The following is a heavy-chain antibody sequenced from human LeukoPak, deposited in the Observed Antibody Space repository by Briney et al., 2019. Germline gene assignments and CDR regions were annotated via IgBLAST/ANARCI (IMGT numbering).Heavy chain of an antibody. V-gene: IGHV3-66*01. J-gene: IGHJ1*01. CDR1: GFNVISNY. D-gene: IGHD1-14*01. CDR3: AHSTILSPTTGEYFQY. Sequence: GGSLRLSCAASGFNVISNYMSWVRQAPGKGLEWVSTIYSDTGTYYADPAKGRFSISRDNSKNTLYLQMNSLRAEDTAVYYCAHSTILSPTTGEYFQYWGQGTLVTVSS. CDR2: IYSDTGT.